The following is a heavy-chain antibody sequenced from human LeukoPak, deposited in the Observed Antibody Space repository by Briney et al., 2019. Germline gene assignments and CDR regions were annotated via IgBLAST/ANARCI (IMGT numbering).Heavy chain of an antibody. CDR2: IYPRDGST. D-gene: IGHD2-2*01. J-gene: IGHJ4*02. V-gene: IGHV1-46*01. CDR1: GYTFTSYG. CDR3: ARDQVGFDY. Sequence: ASVKVSCKASGYTFTSYGISWVRQAPGQGLEWMGMIYPRDGSTSYAQKFQGRVTVTRDTSTSTVHMELSGLRSEDTAVYYCARDQVGFDYWGQGTLVTVSS.